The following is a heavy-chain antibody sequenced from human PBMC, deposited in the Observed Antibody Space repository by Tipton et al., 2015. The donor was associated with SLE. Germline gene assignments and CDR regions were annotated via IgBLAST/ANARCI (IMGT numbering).Heavy chain of an antibody. J-gene: IGHJ5*02. Sequence: TLSLTCTVSGDTISDHYWSWIRQPPGKGLEWIGYIYYTGSTNYNPSLKSRVTISVDTSKNHFSLKLTSVTAADTSVYFCARTLHDYDSSGYYYWFDPWGQGTLVTVSS. D-gene: IGHD3-22*01. CDR3: ARTLHDYDSSGYYYWFDP. CDR2: IYYTGST. CDR1: GDTISDHY. V-gene: IGHV4-59*11.